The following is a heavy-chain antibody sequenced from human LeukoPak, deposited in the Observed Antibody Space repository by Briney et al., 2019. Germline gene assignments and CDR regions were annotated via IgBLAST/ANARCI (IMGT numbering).Heavy chain of an antibody. J-gene: IGHJ5*01. Sequence: PGGSLRLSCAASGFRFSSYTMSWVGQAPGKGLEWVSDISGSGAGTYYADSVKGRFTISRDNSKNTLYLQMSSLGADDTAVYYCAKLTDSWGQGTLVSVSS. CDR3: AKLTDS. CDR1: GFRFSSYT. V-gene: IGHV3-23*01. CDR2: ISGSGAGT.